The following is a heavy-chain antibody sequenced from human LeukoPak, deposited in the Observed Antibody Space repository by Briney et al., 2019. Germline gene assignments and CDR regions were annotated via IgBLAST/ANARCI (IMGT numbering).Heavy chain of an antibody. D-gene: IGHD3-22*01. Sequence: HPGGSLRLSCAASGFTFSSYSMNWVRRAPGKGLEWVSYISSSSSTIYYADSVKGRFTISRDNAKNSLYLQMNSLRDEDTAVYYCARVLIGWRANPYYFDYWGQGTLVTVSS. CDR3: ARVLIGWRANPYYFDY. CDR2: ISSSSSTI. J-gene: IGHJ4*02. CDR1: GFTFSSYS. V-gene: IGHV3-48*02.